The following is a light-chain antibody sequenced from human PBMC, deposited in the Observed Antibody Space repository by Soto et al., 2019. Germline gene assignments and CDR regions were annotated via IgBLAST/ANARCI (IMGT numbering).Light chain of an antibody. V-gene: IGKV3-20*01. Sequence: EIVLTQSPGTLSLSPGERATLSCRASQSFSSSYLAWYQQKPGQAPRHLIYGASSRATGIPDRFSGSGSGTDFTLTISKLEPEDFAVYYFQQYGTSITFGQGTRLEI. CDR2: GAS. CDR1: QSFSSSY. CDR3: QQYGTSIT. J-gene: IGKJ5*01.